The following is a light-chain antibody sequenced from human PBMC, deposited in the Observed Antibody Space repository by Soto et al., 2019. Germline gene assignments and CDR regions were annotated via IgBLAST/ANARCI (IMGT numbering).Light chain of an antibody. CDR2: DAS. V-gene: IGKV1-5*01. CDR1: QSISSW. Sequence: DIQMTQSPSTLSASVGDRVTITCRASQSISSWLAWYQQKPGKAPKLLIYDASSLESGVPSRFSFSGSDTEFTITINKLQPDDFATYHCQQYNRYSLTFGGGTKGEIK. CDR3: QQYNRYSLT. J-gene: IGKJ4*01.